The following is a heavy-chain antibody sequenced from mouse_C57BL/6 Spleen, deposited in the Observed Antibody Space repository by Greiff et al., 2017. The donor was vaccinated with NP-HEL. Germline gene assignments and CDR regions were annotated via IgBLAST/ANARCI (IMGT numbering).Heavy chain of an antibody. Sequence: VQLKESGGGLVKPGGSLKLSCAASGFTFSSYAMSWVRQTPEKRLEWVATISDGGSYTYYPDNVKGRFTISRDNAKNNLYLQMSHLKSEDTAMYYCARYLTGFDYWGQGTTLTVSS. J-gene: IGHJ2*01. CDR3: ARYLTGFDY. CDR1: GFTFSSYA. D-gene: IGHD4-1*01. V-gene: IGHV5-4*01. CDR2: ISDGGSYT.